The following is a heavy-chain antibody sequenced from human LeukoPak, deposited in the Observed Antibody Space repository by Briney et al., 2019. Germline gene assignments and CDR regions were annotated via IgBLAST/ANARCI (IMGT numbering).Heavy chain of an antibody. CDR3: ARAEPAVAGIGSLDY. D-gene: IGHD6-19*01. V-gene: IGHV1-2*02. CDR1: GYTFTGYY. CDR2: INPNSGGT. Sequence: GASVKVSCKASGYTFTGYYMHWVRQAPGQGLEWMGWINPNSGGTNYAQKFQGRVTMTRDTSISTAYMELSRLRSDDTAVYYCARAEPAVAGIGSLDYWGQGTLVTVSS. J-gene: IGHJ4*02.